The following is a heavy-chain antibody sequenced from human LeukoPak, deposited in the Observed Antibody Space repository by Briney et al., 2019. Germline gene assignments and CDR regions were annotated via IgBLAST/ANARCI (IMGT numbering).Heavy chain of an antibody. J-gene: IGHJ5*02. V-gene: IGHV3-48*02. CDR1: GFTFSSYS. D-gene: IGHD3-22*01. CDR3: ARDRGYYYDSSGSNWFDP. CDR2: ISSSSSTI. Sequence: GGSLRLSCAASGFTFSSYSMNWVRQAPGKGLEWVSYISSSSSTIYYADSVKGRFTISRDNAKNSLYLRMNSLRDEDTAVYYCARDRGYYYDSSGSNWFDPWGQGTLVTVSS.